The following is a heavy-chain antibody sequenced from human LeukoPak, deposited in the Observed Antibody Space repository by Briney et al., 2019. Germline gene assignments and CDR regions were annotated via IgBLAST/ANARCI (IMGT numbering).Heavy chain of an antibody. Sequence: GGSLRLSCAASGFTFSSYEMNWVRQALGKGLEWVSYISSSGTTISYADSVKGRFTISRDNAKNSLYLQMNSLRAEDTAIYYCARDPDNSGYDYGPYWGQGTLVTVSS. CDR3: ARDPDNSGYDYGPY. V-gene: IGHV3-48*03. CDR1: GFTFSSYE. D-gene: IGHD5-12*01. J-gene: IGHJ4*02. CDR2: ISSSGTTI.